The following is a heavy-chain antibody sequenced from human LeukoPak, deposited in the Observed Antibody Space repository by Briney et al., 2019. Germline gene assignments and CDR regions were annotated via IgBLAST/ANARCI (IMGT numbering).Heavy chain of an antibody. CDR3: ARGSIAAAGIFDY. J-gene: IGHJ4*02. Sequence: SETLSLTCTVSGGSISSYYWSWIRQSAGKGLEWIGRMYTSGSTNYNPSLKSRVTMSVDTSKNQFSLKLNSVTAAATALYYCARGSIAAAGIFDYWGQGTLVTVSS. CDR1: GGSISSYY. V-gene: IGHV4-4*07. CDR2: MYTSGST. D-gene: IGHD6-13*01.